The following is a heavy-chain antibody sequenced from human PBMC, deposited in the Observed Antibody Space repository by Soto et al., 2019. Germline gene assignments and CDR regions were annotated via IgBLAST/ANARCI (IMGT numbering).Heavy chain of an antibody. CDR1: GFTFDDYT. J-gene: IGHJ6*02. CDR3: AKDRAAVTGAYYYYGMDV. Sequence: EVQLVESGGVVVQPGGSLRLSCAASGFTFDDYTMHWVRQAPRKGLEWVSLISWDGGSTYYADSVKGRFIISRDNSKNSLYLQMNSLRTEDTALYYCAKDRAAVTGAYYYYGMDVWGQGTTVTVSS. CDR2: ISWDGGST. D-gene: IGHD6-19*01. V-gene: IGHV3-43*01.